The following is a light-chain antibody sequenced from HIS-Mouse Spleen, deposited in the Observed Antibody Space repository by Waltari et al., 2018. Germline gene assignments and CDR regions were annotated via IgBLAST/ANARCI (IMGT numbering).Light chain of an antibody. CDR2: EVS. J-gene: IGLJ1*01. CDR3: SSYTSSSTPPV. CDR1: SSDVGGYNY. Sequence: QSALTQPASVSGSPGQSITISCTGTSSDVGGYNYVSWYQQHPGKAPKRMIYEVSNRPSGVSNRFSGSKSGNTASLTISGLQAEDEADYYCSSYTSSSTPPVFGTGTKVTVL. V-gene: IGLV2-14*01.